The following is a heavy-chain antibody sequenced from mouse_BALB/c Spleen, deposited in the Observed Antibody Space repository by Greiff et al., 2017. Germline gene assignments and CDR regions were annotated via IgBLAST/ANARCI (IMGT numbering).Heavy chain of an antibody. CDR2: IWSGGST. J-gene: IGHJ4*01. D-gene: IGHD4-1*01. CDR3: ARRVTGTSGYAMDY. CDR1: GFSLTSYG. V-gene: IGHV2-2*02. Sequence: VKLMESGPGLVQPSQSLSITCTVSGFSLTSYGVHWVRQSPGKGLEWLGVIWSGGSTDYNAAFISRLSISKDNSKSQVFFKMNSLQANDTAIYYCARRVTGTSGYAMDYWGQGTSVTVSS.